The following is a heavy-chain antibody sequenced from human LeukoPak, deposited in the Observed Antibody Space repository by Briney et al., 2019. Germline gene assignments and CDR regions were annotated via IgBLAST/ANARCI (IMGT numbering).Heavy chain of an antibody. CDR1: GYTFTSYG. CDR2: ISAYNGNT. Sequence: GASVKVSCKASGYTFTSYGISWVRQAPGQGLEWMGWISAYNGNTNYAQKLQGRVTMTTDTSTSTAYMELRSLRSDDTAVYYCAREFMSVVVAPPPYFDYWGQGTLVTVSS. J-gene: IGHJ4*02. D-gene: IGHD3-22*01. CDR3: AREFMSVVVAPPPYFDY. V-gene: IGHV1-18*01.